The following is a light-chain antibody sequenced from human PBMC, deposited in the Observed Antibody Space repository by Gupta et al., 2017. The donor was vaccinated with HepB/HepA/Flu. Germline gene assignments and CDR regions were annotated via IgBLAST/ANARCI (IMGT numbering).Light chain of an antibody. CDR3: QSYDSSLTGLYV. V-gene: IGLV1-40*01. CDR1: SSNIGAGYD. Sequence: QSVLTQPPSVSGAPGQRVTISCIGSSSNIGAGYDVHWYQQLPGTAPKLLIYGNDNRPSGVPDRFSDSKSGISASLAIPGLQADDEADYYCQSYDSSLTGLYVFGPGTKVTVL. J-gene: IGLJ1*01. CDR2: GND.